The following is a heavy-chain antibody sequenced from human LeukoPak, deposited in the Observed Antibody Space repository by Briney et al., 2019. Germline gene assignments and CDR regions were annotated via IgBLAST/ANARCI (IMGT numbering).Heavy chain of an antibody. CDR3: AREVAVAGRDS. Sequence: GGSLRLSCAASGFTFSSDTMNWVRQTPGKGLEWISSISGSSSHINYADSVKGRFTISRANAKNSLYLQMNSLRAEDTAVYYCAREVAVAGRDSWGQGTLVTVSS. CDR1: GFTFSSDT. J-gene: IGHJ4*02. D-gene: IGHD6-19*01. V-gene: IGHV3-21*01. CDR2: ISGSSSHI.